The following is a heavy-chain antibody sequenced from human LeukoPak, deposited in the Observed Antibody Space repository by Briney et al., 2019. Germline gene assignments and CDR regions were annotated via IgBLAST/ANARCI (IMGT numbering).Heavy chain of an antibody. D-gene: IGHD3-10*01. CDR2: IYTSGST. V-gene: IGHV4-4*07. CDR3: ARGSIYYGSGSYLYGMDV. Sequence: SETLSLTCTVSGGSISSYYWSWIRQPAGKGLEWIGRIYTSGSTNYNPSLKSRVTMSVDTSKNQFSLKLSSVTAADTAVYYCARGSIYYGSGSYLYGMDVWGQGTTVTVSS. J-gene: IGHJ6*02. CDR1: GGSISSYY.